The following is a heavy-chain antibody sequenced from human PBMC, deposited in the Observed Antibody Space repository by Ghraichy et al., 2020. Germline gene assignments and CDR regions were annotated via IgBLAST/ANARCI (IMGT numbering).Heavy chain of an antibody. CDR1: GYTFTSYG. D-gene: IGHD3-10*01. J-gene: IGHJ4*02. Sequence: ALVKVSCKASGYTFTSYGISWVRQAPGQGLEWMGWISAYNGNTNYAQKLQGRVTMTTDPSTSTAYMELRSLRSDDTAVYYCARVLGDMVRGVIIPPWFDYWGQGTLVTVSS. CDR3: ARVLGDMVRGVIIPPWFDY. V-gene: IGHV1-18*04. CDR2: ISAYNGNT.